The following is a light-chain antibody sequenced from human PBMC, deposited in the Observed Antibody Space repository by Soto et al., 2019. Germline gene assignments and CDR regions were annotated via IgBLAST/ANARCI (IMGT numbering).Light chain of an antibody. V-gene: IGKV4-1*01. CDR2: WAS. CDR1: QSVLFTSNNKNY. Sequence: DIVMTQSPDSLAVSLGESAAINCKSSQSVLFTSNNKNYLAWYQQKPGQPPKLLIYWASTRESGVPDRCSGSGSGTDFTLTISSLQAEDVAVYYCQQYYNTPSFGQGTKVDIK. CDR3: QQYYNTPS. J-gene: IGKJ1*01.